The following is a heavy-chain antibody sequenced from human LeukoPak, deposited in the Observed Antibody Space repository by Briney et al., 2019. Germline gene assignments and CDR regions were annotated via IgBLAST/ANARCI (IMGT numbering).Heavy chain of an antibody. CDR1: GFTPSTYC. J-gene: IGHJ4*02. Sequence: GCLRLSCVASGFTPSTYCTHWVRPAPGKGRGWVAVISYDGGNKDYADSVKGRFSISRNNSKNTLYLQMNSLRAEDTAVYYCAKDRSVGRGVTLSYYFDYWGQGTLVTVSS. CDR2: ISYDGGNK. D-gene: IGHD3-10*01. CDR3: AKDRSVGRGVTLSYYFDY. V-gene: IGHV3-30*18.